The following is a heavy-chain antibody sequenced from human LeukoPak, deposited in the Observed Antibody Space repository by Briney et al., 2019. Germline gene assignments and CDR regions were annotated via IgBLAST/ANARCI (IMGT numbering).Heavy chain of an antibody. J-gene: IGHJ4*02. CDR1: GGSFSGYY. Sequence: SETLSLTCAVYGGSFSGYYWSWIRQPAGKGLEWIGEINHSGSTNYNPSLKSRVTISVDTSKNQFSLKLSSVTAADTAVYYCARTMTYYDFWSGYQSCYFDYWGQGTLVTVSS. D-gene: IGHD3-3*01. CDR2: INHSGST. CDR3: ARTMTYYDFWSGYQSCYFDY. V-gene: IGHV4-34*01.